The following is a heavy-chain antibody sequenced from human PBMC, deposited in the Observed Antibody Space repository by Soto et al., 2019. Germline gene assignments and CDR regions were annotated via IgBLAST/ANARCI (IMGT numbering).Heavy chain of an antibody. J-gene: IGHJ4*02. CDR3: ARDLGVALATLTLDY. V-gene: IGHV3-74*01. Sequence: GGSLRLSCAASGFTFSDYWMHWVRQAPGKGLVWVSRINSNGRTTSYADSVKGRFTISRDNAKNSLYLQMNSLRAEDTGVYYCARDLGVALATLTLDYWGQGALVTVSS. CDR1: GFTFSDYW. D-gene: IGHD2-15*01. CDR2: INSNGRTT.